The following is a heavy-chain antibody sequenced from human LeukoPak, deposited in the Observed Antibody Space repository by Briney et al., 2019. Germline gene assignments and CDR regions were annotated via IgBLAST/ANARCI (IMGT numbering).Heavy chain of an antibody. J-gene: IGHJ4*02. Sequence: GGSLRLSCAASGFTFSDYYMSWIRQAPGKGLEWVSGISWNSGNIDYADSVKGRFTISRDNAKNSLYLQMNSLRAEDTALYYCARVFSLRDFWSGYYYYFDYWGQGTLVTVSS. CDR1: GFTFSDYY. D-gene: IGHD3-3*01. V-gene: IGHV3-9*01. CDR3: ARVFSLRDFWSGYYYYFDY. CDR2: ISWNSGNI.